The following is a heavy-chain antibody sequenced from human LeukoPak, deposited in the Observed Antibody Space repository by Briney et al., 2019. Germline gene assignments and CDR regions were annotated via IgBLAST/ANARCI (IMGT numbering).Heavy chain of an antibody. J-gene: IGHJ6*03. CDR2: IYYSGDT. D-gene: IGHD3-10*01. CDR1: GDSITSTTYY. Sequence: PSQTLCLTCTVSGDSITSTTYYWAWIRQPPGKGLEWSGSIYYSGDTYYNPSLKSLVIIFLDTSKIQFSLRLSSATAADTAVYYCARVEEGYGSGRRENYYYYYMDVWGKGTTVTISS. V-gene: IGHV4-39*07. CDR3: ARVEEGYGSGRRENYYYYYMDV.